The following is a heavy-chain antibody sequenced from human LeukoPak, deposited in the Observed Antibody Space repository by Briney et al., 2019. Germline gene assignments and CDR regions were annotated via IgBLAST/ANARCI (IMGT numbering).Heavy chain of an antibody. V-gene: IGHV1-69*04. CDR1: GGIFSSYA. J-gene: IGHJ5*02. D-gene: IGHD6-13*01. CDR3: ARDDIAAAGTLDWFDP. CDR2: IIPILGIA. Sequence: ASVKVSCEASGGIFSSYAISWVRQAPGQGLEWMGRIIPILGIANYAQKFQGRVTITADKSTSTAYMELSSLRSEDTAVYYCARDDIAAAGTLDWFDPWGQGTLVTVSS.